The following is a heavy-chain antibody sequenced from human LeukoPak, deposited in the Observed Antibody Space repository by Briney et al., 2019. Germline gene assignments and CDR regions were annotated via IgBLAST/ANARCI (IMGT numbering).Heavy chain of an antibody. CDR2: INPNSGGT. CDR1: GYTFTGYY. J-gene: IGHJ5*02. Sequence: ASVTVSCKASGYTFTGYYMHWVRQAPGQGLEWMGWINPNSGGTNYAQKFQGRVTMTRGTSISTAYMELSRLRSDDTAVYYCAREGRYYYDSSGHNWFDPWGQGTLVTVSS. D-gene: IGHD3-22*01. CDR3: AREGRYYYDSSGHNWFDP. V-gene: IGHV1-2*02.